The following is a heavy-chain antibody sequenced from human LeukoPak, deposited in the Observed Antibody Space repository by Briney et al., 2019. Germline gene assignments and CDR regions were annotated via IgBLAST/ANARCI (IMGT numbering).Heavy chain of an antibody. Sequence: SGGSLRLSCAASGFTFSGSAMHWVRQASGKGLEWVGRIRSKANSYATAYAASVKGRFTISRDDSKNTAYLQMNSLKTEDTAVYYCRCYDFWSGWVYYMDVWGKGTTVTVSS. V-gene: IGHV3-73*01. D-gene: IGHD3-3*01. J-gene: IGHJ6*03. CDR1: GFTFSGSA. CDR3: RCYDFWSGWVYYMDV. CDR2: IRSKANSYAT.